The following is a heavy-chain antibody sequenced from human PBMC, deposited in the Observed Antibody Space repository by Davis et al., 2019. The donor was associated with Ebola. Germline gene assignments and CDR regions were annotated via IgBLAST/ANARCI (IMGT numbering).Heavy chain of an antibody. Sequence: MPSETLSLTCAVYGGSFSGYYWSWIRQPPGKGLEWIGEINHSGSTNYNPSLKSRVTISVDTSKNQFSLKLSFVTAADTAVYYCARIIGHYYYDSSGYATTMGAFDIWGQGTMVTVSS. J-gene: IGHJ3*02. CDR2: INHSGST. V-gene: IGHV4-34*01. D-gene: IGHD3-22*01. CDR1: GGSFSGYY. CDR3: ARIIGHYYYDSSGYATTMGAFDI.